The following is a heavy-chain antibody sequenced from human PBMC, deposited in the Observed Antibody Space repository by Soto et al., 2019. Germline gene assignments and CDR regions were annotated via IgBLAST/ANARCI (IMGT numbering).Heavy chain of an antibody. Sequence: GGSLRLSCAASGFTFSSYAMSWVRQAPGKGLEWVSAISGSGGSTYYADSVKGRFTISRDNSKNTLYLQMNSLRAEDTAVYYCAPRVGRFSKKNDAFDIWGQGTMVTVSS. CDR1: GFTFSSYA. CDR2: ISGSGGST. J-gene: IGHJ3*02. CDR3: APRVGRFSKKNDAFDI. D-gene: IGHD3-3*01. V-gene: IGHV3-23*01.